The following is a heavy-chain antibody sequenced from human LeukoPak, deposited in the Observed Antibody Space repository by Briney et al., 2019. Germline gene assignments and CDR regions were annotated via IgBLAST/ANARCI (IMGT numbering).Heavy chain of an antibody. D-gene: IGHD6-13*01. J-gene: IGHJ4*02. CDR3: TQNLVAAAGDH. V-gene: IGHV3-7*01. CDR1: GFTFSDYG. Sequence: GGSLRLSCAASGFTFSDYGMHWVRQAPGKGLEWVANIKPDGSVGYYVDSVRGRFIISRDNAGNSLYLQMNSLRVEDTAVYYCTQNLVAAAGDHWGQGTLLIVSS. CDR2: IKPDGSVG.